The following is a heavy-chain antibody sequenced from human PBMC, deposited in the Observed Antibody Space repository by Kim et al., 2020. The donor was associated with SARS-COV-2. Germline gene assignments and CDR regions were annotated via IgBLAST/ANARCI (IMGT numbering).Heavy chain of an antibody. CDR2: IIPIFGTA. Sequence: SVKVSCKASGGTFSSYAISWVRQAPGQGLEWMGGIIPIFGTANYAQKFQGRVTITADESTSTAYMELSSLRSEDTAVYYCARDNYDYIWGSYRNFHYWGQGTLVTVSS. CDR1: GGTFSSYA. V-gene: IGHV1-69*13. J-gene: IGHJ4*02. D-gene: IGHD3-16*02. CDR3: ARDNYDYIWGSYRNFHY.